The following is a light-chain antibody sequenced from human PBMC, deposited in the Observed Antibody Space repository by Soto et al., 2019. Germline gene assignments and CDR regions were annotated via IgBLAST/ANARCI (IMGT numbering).Light chain of an antibody. V-gene: IGKV3-11*01. CDR3: QQRSNWLT. CDR1: QRVSSY. Sequence: EIVLTQSPATLSVSPGERATLSCRASQRVSSYLARYQQKPGEPPRLLIYDASNRATGIPARFSGSGSGTDFTLTSCSLEPEDFAVYYCQQRSNWLTFGGGTKVDSK. J-gene: IGKJ4*01. CDR2: DAS.